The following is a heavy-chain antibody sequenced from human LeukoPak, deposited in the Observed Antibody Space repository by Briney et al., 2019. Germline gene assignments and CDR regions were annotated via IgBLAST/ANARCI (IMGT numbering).Heavy chain of an antibody. J-gene: IGHJ6*03. V-gene: IGHV4-39*01. CDR3: ARQSSDYYYYYIDI. CDR2: IYYSGTT. Sequence: SETLSLTCTVSGGSISSSHYYWGWIRQPPGKGLEWIGSIYYSGTTYYNPSLESRVTISDDTSKNRFSLMLTSVTAADTAVYYCARQSSDYYYYYIDIWGEGTTVIVSS. CDR1: GGSISSSHYY.